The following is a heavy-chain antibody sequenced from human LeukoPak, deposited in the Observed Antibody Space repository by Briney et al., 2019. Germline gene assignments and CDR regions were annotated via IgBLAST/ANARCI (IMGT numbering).Heavy chain of an antibody. CDR2: ISGTGGTT. Sequence: QSGGSLRLSCAASGFTFSSYAMSWVRQAPGKRLEWVSSISGTGGTTYYGDSVKGRFSISRDNSKNTLYLQLSSLRAEDTAAYYCAKDPSLNTFFDFWGQGTLVTVSS. D-gene: IGHD2/OR15-2a*01. J-gene: IGHJ4*02. CDR3: AKDPSLNTFFDF. CDR1: GFTFSSYA. V-gene: IGHV3-23*01.